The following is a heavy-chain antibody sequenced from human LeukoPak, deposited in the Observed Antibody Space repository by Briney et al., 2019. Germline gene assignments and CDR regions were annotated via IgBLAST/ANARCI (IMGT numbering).Heavy chain of an antibody. CDR2: IYYSGST. D-gene: IGHD5-18*01. Sequence: SETLSLTRAVYGGSFSGYYWSWIRQPPGKGLEWIGYIYYSGSTNYNPSLKSRVTISVDTSKNQFSLKLSSVTAADTAVYYCARGRRDTAMIIYYYYYYMDVWGKGTTVTISS. J-gene: IGHJ6*03. V-gene: IGHV4-59*01. CDR3: ARGRRDTAMIIYYYYYYMDV. CDR1: GGSFSGYY.